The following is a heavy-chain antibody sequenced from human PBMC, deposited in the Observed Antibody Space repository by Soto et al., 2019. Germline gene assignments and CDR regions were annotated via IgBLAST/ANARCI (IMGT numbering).Heavy chain of an antibody. CDR1: GGSISSSSYY. Sequence: SETLSLTCTVSGGSISSSSYYWGWIRQPPGKGLEWIGSIYYSGSTYYNPSLKSRVTISVDTSKNQFSLKLSSVTAADTAVYYCARTAVVVITEYFAYWGQGTLVTVSS. J-gene: IGHJ4*02. V-gene: IGHV4-39*01. CDR2: IYYSGST. CDR3: ARTAVVVITEYFAY. D-gene: IGHD3-22*01.